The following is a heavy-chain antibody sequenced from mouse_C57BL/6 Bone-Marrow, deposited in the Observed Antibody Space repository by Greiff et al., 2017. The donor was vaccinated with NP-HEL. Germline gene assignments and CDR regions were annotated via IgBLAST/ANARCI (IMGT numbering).Heavy chain of an antibody. CDR2: IYPRSGNT. D-gene: IGHD1-1*01. CDR1: GYTFTSYG. Sequence: QVQLKESGAELARPGASVKLSCKASGYTFTSYGISWVKQRTGQGLEWIGEIYPRSGNTYYNEKFKGKATLTADTSSSTAYMELRSLTSEDSAVYFCAKRRNYYGSDYAMDYWGQGTSVTVSS. V-gene: IGHV1-81*01. J-gene: IGHJ4*01. CDR3: AKRRNYYGSDYAMDY.